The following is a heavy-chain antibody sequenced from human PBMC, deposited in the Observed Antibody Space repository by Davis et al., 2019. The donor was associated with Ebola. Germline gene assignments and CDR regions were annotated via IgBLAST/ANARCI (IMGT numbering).Heavy chain of an antibody. CDR1: GFNYNNFG. D-gene: IGHD2-8*02. CDR3: AKATTGNAPSFEY. V-gene: IGHV3-23*01. Sequence: GESPKIPCAASGFNYNNFGISWVRQSPGKGLEWVSTFGCLDGGPNYGDSVKGRFTISRDNSRNTVYLQMNFLSADDTAVYYCAKATTGNAPSFEYWGQGVLVTVSS. CDR2: FGCLDGGP. J-gene: IGHJ4*02.